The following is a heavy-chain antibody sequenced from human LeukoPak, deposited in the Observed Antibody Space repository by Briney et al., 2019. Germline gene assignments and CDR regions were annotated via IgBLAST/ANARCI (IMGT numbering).Heavy chain of an antibody. CDR1: GGSVSSGSYY. Sequence: SETLSLTCTVSGGSVSSGSYYWSWIRQPPGKGLEWIAYIYYSGSANYNPSLKSRVTISVDTSKNQFSLKLSSVTAADTAVYYCARGLYRSKTDWGQGTLVTVSS. V-gene: IGHV4-61*01. J-gene: IGHJ4*02. D-gene: IGHD1-14*01. CDR2: IYYSGSA. CDR3: ARGLYRSKTD.